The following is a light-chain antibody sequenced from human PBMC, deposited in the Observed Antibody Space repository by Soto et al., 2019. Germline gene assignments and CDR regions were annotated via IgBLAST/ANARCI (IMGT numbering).Light chain of an antibody. CDR1: SGHSSYI. CDR2: LEGSGSY. Sequence: VLTQSSSASASLGSSVKLTCTLSSGHSSYIIAWHQQQPGKAPRYLMKLEGSGSYNKGSGVPDRFSGSSSGADRYLTISNLQSEDEADYYCETWDSNTHVFVTGTKVTVL. CDR3: ETWDSNTHV. V-gene: IGLV4-60*03. J-gene: IGLJ1*01.